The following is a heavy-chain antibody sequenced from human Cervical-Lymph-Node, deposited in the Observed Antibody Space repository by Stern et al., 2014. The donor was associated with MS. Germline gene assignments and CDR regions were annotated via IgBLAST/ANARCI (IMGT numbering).Heavy chain of an antibody. V-gene: IGHV4-59*08. CDR2: IYYRGTT. J-gene: IGHJ3*02. CDR3: ASQHSSGWFAFDI. D-gene: IGHD6-19*01. Sequence: QDQLVQSGPGLVKSSETLSLTCSVSGGSISTYYWSWIRQPPGKGLEWIGYIYYRGTTNYNPSFKSRVTISVDSSKNQFSLKIDPVTAADTAMYYCASQHSSGWFAFDIWGQGTMVTVSS. CDR1: GGSISTYY.